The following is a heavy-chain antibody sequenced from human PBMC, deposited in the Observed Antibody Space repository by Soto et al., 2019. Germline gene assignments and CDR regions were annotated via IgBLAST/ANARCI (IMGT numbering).Heavy chain of an antibody. CDR1: GGSINNCDSY. V-gene: IGHV4-30-4*01. Sequence: SETLSLTCTVSGGSINNCDSYWTWIRQPPVQGLEWIGYIFHSGSTWYNPSLRSRVTMSLDTSKNQFSLQLTSVTAADTAVYYCAREGSERWIDPWGQGTLVNVSS. CDR3: AREGSERWIDP. CDR2: IFHSGST. J-gene: IGHJ5*02.